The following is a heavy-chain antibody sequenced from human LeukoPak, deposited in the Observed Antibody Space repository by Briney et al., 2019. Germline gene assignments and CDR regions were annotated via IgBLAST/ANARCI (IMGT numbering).Heavy chain of an antibody. J-gene: IGHJ6*02. Sequence: GGSLTLSCPASGFTLSSYCTHWVRPAPGRGLEWVEVIWFDGSNKYYADSVKERFTISRGNSNNTLYLQRNSLRAEDTAVYYCARERSMHCSSTSCYTRYYYYGMDVWGQGTTATVSS. CDR3: ARERSMHCSSTSCYTRYYYYGMDV. V-gene: IGHV3-33*01. D-gene: IGHD2-2*02. CDR2: IWFDGSNK. CDR1: GFTLSSYC.